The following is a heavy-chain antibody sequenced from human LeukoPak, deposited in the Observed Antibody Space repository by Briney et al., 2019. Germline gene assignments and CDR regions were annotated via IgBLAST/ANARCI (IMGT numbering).Heavy chain of an antibody. CDR2: IGTGGDT. V-gene: IGHV3-47*02. Sequence: GGSLRLSCAASGFAFSSYVLHWVRRAPGKGPEWVSAIGTGGDTYYADSVMGRFTISRDNAKKSLYLQMNSLIAEDMAVYYPPIERFLEWLLPRDYWGQGTLVTVSS. D-gene: IGHD3-3*01. J-gene: IGHJ4*02. CDR1: GFAFSSYV. CDR3: PIERFLEWLLPRDY.